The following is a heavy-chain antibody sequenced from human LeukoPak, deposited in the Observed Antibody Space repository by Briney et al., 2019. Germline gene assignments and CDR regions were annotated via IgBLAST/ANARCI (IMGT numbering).Heavy chain of an antibody. CDR1: GFTFSTYA. J-gene: IGHJ5*02. CDR3: ARDAYYSDGSDYYSWFDP. CDR2: ISGSGGSA. D-gene: IGHD3-22*01. V-gene: IGHV3-23*01. Sequence: GGSLRLSCAASGFTFSTYAMSWVRQAPGKGLEWVSSISGSGGSADYADSVEGLFTISRDNSKNTLYLQLSSLRAEDTAVYYCARDAYYSDGSDYYSWFDPWGQGTLVTVSS.